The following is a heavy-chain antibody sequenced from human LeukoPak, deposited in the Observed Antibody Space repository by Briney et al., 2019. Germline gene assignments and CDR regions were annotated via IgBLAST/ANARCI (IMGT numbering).Heavy chain of an antibody. V-gene: IGHV1-69*01. CDR3: ASPSPAYDSSGYYYDAEYFQH. CDR2: IIPTFGTA. J-gene: IGHJ1*01. D-gene: IGHD3-22*01. CDR1: GGTFSSYA. Sequence: SVKVSCKASGGTFSSYAISWVRQAPGQGLEWMGGIIPTFGTANYAQKFQGRVTITADESTSTAYMELSSLRSEDTAVYYCASPSPAYDSSGYYYDAEYFQHWGQGTLVTVSS.